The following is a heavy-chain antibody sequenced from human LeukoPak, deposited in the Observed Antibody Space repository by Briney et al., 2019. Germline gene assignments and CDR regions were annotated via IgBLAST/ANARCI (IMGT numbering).Heavy chain of an antibody. J-gene: IGHJ4*02. D-gene: IGHD5-24*01. V-gene: IGHV4-30-4*01. Sequence: PSQTLSLTCTVSGGSISSGDYYWSWIRQPPGKGREWIGYIYYSGSTYYNPSLRSRVTISVDTSKNQFSLKLSSVTAADTAVYYCARGKLRGGYGTDYWGQGTLVTVSS. CDR2: IYYSGST. CDR1: GGSISSGDYY. CDR3: ARGKLRGGYGTDY.